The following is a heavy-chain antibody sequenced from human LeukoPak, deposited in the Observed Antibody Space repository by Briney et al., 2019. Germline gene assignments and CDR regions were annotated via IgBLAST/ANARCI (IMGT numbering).Heavy chain of an antibody. V-gene: IGHV3-23*01. D-gene: IGHD4-17*01. CDR2: ISGSGDNT. CDR3: AKESTVTPGSVNWFDP. J-gene: IGHJ5*02. Sequence: GGSLRLSCAASGFTFSIYAMSWVRQAPGKGLEWVSTISGSGDNTYYAESVKGRFTISRDNSKNRLYLKMNSLRAEDTAVYYCAKESTVTPGSVNWFDPWGQGTLVTVSS. CDR1: GFTFSIYA.